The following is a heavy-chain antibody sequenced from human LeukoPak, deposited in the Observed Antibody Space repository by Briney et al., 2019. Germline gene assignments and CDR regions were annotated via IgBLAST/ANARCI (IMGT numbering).Heavy chain of an antibody. J-gene: IGHJ4*02. Sequence: GGSLRLSCAASGFTFSSYWMSWVRQAPGKGLEWVANIKQDGSEKYYVDSVKGRFTISRDNAKNSLYLQMNSLRAEDTAVYYCARDRPYSSSSVDPFDCWGQGTLVTVSS. D-gene: IGHD6-6*01. CDR1: GFTFSSYW. CDR2: IKQDGSEK. CDR3: ARDRPYSSSSVDPFDC. V-gene: IGHV3-7*01.